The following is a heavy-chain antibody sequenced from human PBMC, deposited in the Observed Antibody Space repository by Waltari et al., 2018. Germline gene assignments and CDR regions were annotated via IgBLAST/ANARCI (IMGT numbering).Heavy chain of an antibody. CDR1: GGTFSSYA. CDR2: IIPTCGTA. CDR3: ASSGSGSYYTFSY. Sequence: QVQLVQSGAEAKKPGSSVKVSCKASGGTFSSYAISWVRPAPGQGLEWMRGIIPTCGTANYAQKFQCRVTITADESTSSAYMVLSSLGSEDTAVYYCASSGSGSYYTFSYWGQGTLATVSS. D-gene: IGHD3-10*01. J-gene: IGHJ4*02. V-gene: IGHV1-69*01.